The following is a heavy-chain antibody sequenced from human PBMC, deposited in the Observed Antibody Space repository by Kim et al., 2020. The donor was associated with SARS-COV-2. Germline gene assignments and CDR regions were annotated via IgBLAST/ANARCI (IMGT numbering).Heavy chain of an antibody. CDR3: ARRGPTEWGGFDV. CDR1: GFTFSSHA. D-gene: IGHD3-3*01. J-gene: IGHJ3*01. Sequence: GGSLRLSCAGSGFTFSSHAMSWVRPGPGKGLEWVSTISGSGDSTFYADSVRGRFTISRDKSRNTLYLQMNSLRVEDSALYYCARRGPTEWGGFDVWGQGTLVTVSS. CDR2: ISGSGDST. V-gene: IGHV3-23*01.